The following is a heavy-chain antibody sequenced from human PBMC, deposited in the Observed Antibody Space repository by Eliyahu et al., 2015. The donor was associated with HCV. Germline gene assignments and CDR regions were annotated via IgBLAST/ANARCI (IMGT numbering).Heavy chain of an antibody. Sequence: EVQLVESGGGLVKPGRSLRLSCTASGFTFGDYAMSWFRQAPGKGLEWVGFIRSKAYGGTTEYAASVKGRFTISRDDSKSIAYLQMNSLKTEDTAVYYCTNTGVDTAMAHYYYYGMDVWGQGTTVTVSS. V-gene: IGHV3-49*05. J-gene: IGHJ6*02. D-gene: IGHD5-18*01. CDR1: GFTFGDYA. CDR2: IRSKAYGGTT. CDR3: TNTGVDTAMAHYYYYGMDV.